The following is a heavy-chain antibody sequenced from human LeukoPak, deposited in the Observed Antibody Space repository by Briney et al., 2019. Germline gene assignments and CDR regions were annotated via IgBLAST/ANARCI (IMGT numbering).Heavy chain of an antibody. Sequence: PGGSLRLSCAASGFTVSSNYMSWVRQAPGKGLEWVSVIYSGGSTYYADSVKGRFTISRDNSKNTVYLQMNSLRAEDTAVYYCARTPLMGAIGYWGQGTLVTVSS. J-gene: IGHJ4*02. D-gene: IGHD1-26*01. V-gene: IGHV3-66*01. CDR2: IYSGGST. CDR1: GFTVSSNY. CDR3: ARTPLMGAIGY.